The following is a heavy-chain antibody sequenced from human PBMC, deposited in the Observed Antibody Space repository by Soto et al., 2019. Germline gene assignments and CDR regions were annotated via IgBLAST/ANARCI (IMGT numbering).Heavy chain of an antibody. CDR2: IHNRGST. D-gene: IGHD2-8*01. Sequence: QVHLQESGPGLLRPSGTVSLTCAVSGVSIISYNWSSWVRQPPGKGVGCIGEIHNRGSTHYNPSLKTIATMSVVPYKSLFSLTLNSVNAADTSCYYWAIENGSHPGDWGQGTLVSVSS. CDR1: GVSIISYNW. J-gene: IGHJ4*02. V-gene: IGHV4-4*02. CDR3: AIENGSHPGD.